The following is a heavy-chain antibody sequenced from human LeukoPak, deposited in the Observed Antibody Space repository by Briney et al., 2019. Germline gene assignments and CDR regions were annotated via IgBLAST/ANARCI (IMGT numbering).Heavy chain of an antibody. CDR3: TRSAFCSSGTCYAGTWFDP. D-gene: IGHD2-2*01. CDR1: GFTFSNYW. J-gene: IGHJ5*02. CDR2: INGDGSNT. Sequence: PGGSMRLSCEDSGFTFSNYWMHWVRQAPGKGLVWVSRINGDGSNTVYADSVKGRFSISRDNAKNTLYLQMSSLRAEDTAVYYCTRSAFCSSGTCYAGTWFDPWGQGTLVTVST. V-gene: IGHV3-74*01.